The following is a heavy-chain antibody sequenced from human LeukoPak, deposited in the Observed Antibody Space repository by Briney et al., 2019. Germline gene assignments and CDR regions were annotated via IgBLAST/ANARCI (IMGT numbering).Heavy chain of an antibody. D-gene: IGHD6-19*01. CDR1: GDSISSYY. CDR3: ARCGSGWYDYYYYMDV. V-gene: IGHV4-59*01. Sequence: SETLSLTCTVSGDSISSYYWSWIRQPPGKGLEWIGYIYYSGSTNYNPSLKSRVTISVDTSKNQFSLKLSSVTAADTAVYYCARCGSGWYDYYYYMDVWGKGTTVTVSS. J-gene: IGHJ6*03. CDR2: IYYSGST.